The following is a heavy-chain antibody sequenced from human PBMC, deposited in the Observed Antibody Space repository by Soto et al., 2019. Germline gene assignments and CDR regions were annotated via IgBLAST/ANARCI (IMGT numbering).Heavy chain of an antibody. Sequence: SETLSLTCAVSGGSISSSNWWSWVRQPPGKGLEWIGEIYHSGSTKYNPSLKSRVTISVDKSKNQFSLKLSSVTAADTAVYYCARAHYGDYGYGMDVWGQGTTVTVSS. D-gene: IGHD4-17*01. CDR1: GGSISSSNW. V-gene: IGHV4-4*02. J-gene: IGHJ6*02. CDR2: IYHSGST. CDR3: ARAHYGDYGYGMDV.